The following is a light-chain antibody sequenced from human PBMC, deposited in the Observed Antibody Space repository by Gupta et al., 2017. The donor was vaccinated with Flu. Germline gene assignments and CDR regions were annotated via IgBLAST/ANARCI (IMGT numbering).Light chain of an antibody. CDR2: DVS. J-gene: IGLJ2*01. Sequence: QSALTQPRSVSGSTGQSVTISCTGTSSDVGGYNYVSWYQQHPGKAPKLMIYDVSKRPSGVPDRFSGSKSGNTASLTISGLQAEDEADYYCCSYAGSYTFEVVFGGGTKLTVL. CDR3: CSYAGSYTFEVV. CDR1: SSDVGGYNY. V-gene: IGLV2-11*01.